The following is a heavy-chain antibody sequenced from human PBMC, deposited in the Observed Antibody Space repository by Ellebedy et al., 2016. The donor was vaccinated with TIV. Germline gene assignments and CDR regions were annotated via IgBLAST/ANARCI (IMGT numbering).Heavy chain of an antibody. CDR3: AKEGCSSNSCYP. D-gene: IGHD2-2*01. Sequence: GGSLRLSCAASRFTFSRYAMIWARQAPGKGLEWVSTISGSGDDTYYRDSVGGRFTISRDNSKNTLYLQMHTLRADDTAFYYCAKEGCSSNSCYPWGQGTLVTVSS. J-gene: IGHJ5*02. CDR2: ISGSGDDT. CDR1: RFTFSRYA. V-gene: IGHV3-23*01.